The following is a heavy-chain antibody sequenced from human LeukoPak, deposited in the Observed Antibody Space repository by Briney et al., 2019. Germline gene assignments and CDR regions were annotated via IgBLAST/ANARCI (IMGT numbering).Heavy chain of an antibody. CDR1: GYTFTGYY. Sequence: ASVKVSCKASGYTFTGYYMHWVRQAPGQGLEWMGWINPNSGGTNHAQKFQGRVTMTRDTSINTAYVEVSRLRSDDTAVYYCARVFRPSLTVFIIRGAFDIWGQGTMVTVSS. J-gene: IGHJ3*02. CDR3: ARVFRPSLTVFIIRGAFDI. D-gene: IGHD3-3*01. CDR2: INPNSGGT. V-gene: IGHV1-2*02.